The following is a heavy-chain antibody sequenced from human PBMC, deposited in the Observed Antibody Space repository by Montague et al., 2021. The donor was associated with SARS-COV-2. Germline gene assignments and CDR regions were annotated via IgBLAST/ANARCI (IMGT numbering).Heavy chain of an antibody. CDR1: GFNFTNYN. CDR3: AGESVSSFGVVIFGMDV. Sequence: SLRLSCAASGFNFTNYNINWVRQPPGTGLEWVSSISGSGFGGPYIYYSDPVKGRFTISRDNAKNSVYLQMNSPRAEDTALYYCAGESVSSFGVVIFGMDVGGRGTTVTVSS. V-gene: IGHV3-21*01. CDR2: ISGSGFGGPYI. J-gene: IGHJ6*01. D-gene: IGHD3-3*01.